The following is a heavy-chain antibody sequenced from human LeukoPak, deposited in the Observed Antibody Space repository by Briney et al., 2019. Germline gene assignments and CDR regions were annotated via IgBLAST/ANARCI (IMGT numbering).Heavy chain of an antibody. V-gene: IGHV4-30-4*01. J-gene: IGHJ4*02. D-gene: IGHD3-10*01. Sequence: SETLSLTCTVSGGSISSGDYYWSWIRQPPGKGLEWIGYIYYGGSTYYNPSLKSRVTISVDTSKNQFSLKLSSVTAADTAVYYCARGIRYYYGSGSYEFFDYWGQGTLVTVSS. CDR1: GGSISSGDYY. CDR3: ARGIRYYYGSGSYEFFDY. CDR2: IYYGGST.